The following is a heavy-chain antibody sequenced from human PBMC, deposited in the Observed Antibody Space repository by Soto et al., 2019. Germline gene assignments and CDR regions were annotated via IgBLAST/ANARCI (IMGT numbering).Heavy chain of an antibody. Sequence: EVQLVESGGGLIQPGGSLRLSCAASGFTVSSNYMSWVRQAPGKGLEWVSVIYSGGSTYYADSVKGRFTISRDNSKNTLYLQMNSLRAEDTAVYYCASVDTAMVPYYYYYGMDVWGQWTTVTVSS. CDR1: GFTVSSNY. CDR3: ASVDTAMVPYYYYYGMDV. J-gene: IGHJ6*02. CDR2: IYSGGST. V-gene: IGHV3-53*01. D-gene: IGHD5-18*01.